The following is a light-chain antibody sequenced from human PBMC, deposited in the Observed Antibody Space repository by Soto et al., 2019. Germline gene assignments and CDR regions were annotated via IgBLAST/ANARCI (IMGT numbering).Light chain of an antibody. CDR2: EVS. J-gene: IGLJ1*01. V-gene: IGLV2-14*01. Sequence: QSALTQPASVSGSPGQSITISCTGTSSDVGGYNYVSWYQQHPGKAPKLMIYEVSNRTSGVSNRFSGSKSGNTASLTISGRHAEDEADYYCSSYTSSSTPLDVFGTGTQLTVL. CDR3: SSYTSSSTPLDV. CDR1: SSDVGGYNY.